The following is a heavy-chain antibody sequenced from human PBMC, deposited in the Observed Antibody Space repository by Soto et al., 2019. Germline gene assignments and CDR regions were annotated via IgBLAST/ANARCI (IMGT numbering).Heavy chain of an antibody. D-gene: IGHD3-3*01. CDR2: ISAYNGNT. CDR1: GYTFTSYG. CDR3: ARETYGFLEWSQYYYYGMDV. Sequence: GASVKVSCKASGYTFTSYGISWVRQAPGQGLEWMGWISAYNGNTNYAQKLQSRVTMTTDTSTSTAYMELRSLRSDDTAVYYCARETYGFLEWSQYYYYGMDVWGQGTTVTVSS. V-gene: IGHV1-18*01. J-gene: IGHJ6*02.